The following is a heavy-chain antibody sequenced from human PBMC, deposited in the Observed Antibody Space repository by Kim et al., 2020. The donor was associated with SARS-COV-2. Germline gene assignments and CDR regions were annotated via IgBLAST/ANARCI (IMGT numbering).Heavy chain of an antibody. J-gene: IGHJ5*02. V-gene: IGHV4-4*07. CDR3: ARDRDIHPNNWFDP. CDR1: GCSINNYY. CDR2: IYTSGST. D-gene: IGHD5-18*01. Sequence: SETLSLTCTVSGCSINNYYWSWIRQPAGKGLEWIGRIYTSGSTNYNPSLKSRLTMLVDTSKNQFSLKLSSVTAADTAAYYCARDRDIHPNNWFDPSG.